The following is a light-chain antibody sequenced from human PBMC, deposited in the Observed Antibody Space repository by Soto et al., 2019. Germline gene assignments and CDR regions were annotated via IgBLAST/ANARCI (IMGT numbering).Light chain of an antibody. J-gene: IGKJ1*01. Sequence: ESVLTQSPGTLSLSPGGRATLSCRASQSVSSSYLAWYQQKPGQAPRLLIYGASTRATGIPARFSGSGSGTEFTLTISSLQSEDFAVYYCQQYDNWPLTFGQGTKVDIK. V-gene: IGKV3-15*01. CDR2: GAS. CDR3: QQYDNWPLT. CDR1: QSVSSSY.